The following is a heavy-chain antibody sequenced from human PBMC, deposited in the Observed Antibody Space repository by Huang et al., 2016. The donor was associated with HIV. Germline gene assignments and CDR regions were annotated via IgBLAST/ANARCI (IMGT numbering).Heavy chain of an antibody. V-gene: IGHV3-73*02. Sequence: EVQLVESGGGLVQPGGSLKLSCAASGLTFRGSAMRGVRQGAGRGLEWVGRIRSKANSYATAYAASVKGRFTISRDDSKNTAYLQMNSLKTEDTAVYYCWISVVTASGYWGQGTLVTVSS. CDR2: IRSKANSYAT. D-gene: IGHD2-21*02. CDR1: GLTFRGSA. J-gene: IGHJ4*02. CDR3: WISVVTASGY.